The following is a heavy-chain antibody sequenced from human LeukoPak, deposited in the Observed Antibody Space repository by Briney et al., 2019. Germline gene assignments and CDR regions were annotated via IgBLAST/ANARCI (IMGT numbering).Heavy chain of an antibody. V-gene: IGHV3-30*04. Sequence: GGSLRLSCAASGFTFSSYAMHWVRQAPGKGLEWVAVISYDGSNKYYADSVEGRFTISRDNSKNTLYLQMNSLRAEDTAVYYCAREIMGSYYYYMDVWGKGTTVTVSS. D-gene: IGHD3-16*01. J-gene: IGHJ6*03. CDR1: GFTFSSYA. CDR3: AREIMGSYYYYMDV. CDR2: ISYDGSNK.